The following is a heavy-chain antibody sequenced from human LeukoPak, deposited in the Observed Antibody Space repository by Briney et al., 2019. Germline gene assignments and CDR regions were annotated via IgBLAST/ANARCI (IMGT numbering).Heavy chain of an antibody. Sequence: PGGSLRLSCAASGFTFSSYAMSWVRQAPGKGLEWIGEINHSGSTNYNPSLKSRVTISVDTSKNQFSLKLSSVTAADTAVYYCARRVLWQPGYFQHWGQGTLVTVSS. V-gene: IGHV4-34*01. CDR2: INHSGST. CDR1: GFTFSSYA. J-gene: IGHJ1*01. CDR3: ARRVLWQPGYFQH. D-gene: IGHD3-16*01.